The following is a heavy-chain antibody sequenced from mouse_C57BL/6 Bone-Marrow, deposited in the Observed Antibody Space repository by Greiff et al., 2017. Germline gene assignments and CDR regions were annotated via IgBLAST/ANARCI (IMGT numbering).Heavy chain of an antibody. CDR1: GYTFTSYG. CDR2: IDPRSGNT. Sequence: QVQLQESGAELARPGASVKLSCKASGYTFTSYGISWVKQRTGQGLEWIGEIDPRSGNTYYNEKFKGKATLTADKSSSTAYMELRSLTSEDSAVSVCARYYYGSTPFAYWGQGTLVTVSA. J-gene: IGHJ3*01. D-gene: IGHD1-1*01. V-gene: IGHV1-81*01. CDR3: ARYYYGSTPFAY.